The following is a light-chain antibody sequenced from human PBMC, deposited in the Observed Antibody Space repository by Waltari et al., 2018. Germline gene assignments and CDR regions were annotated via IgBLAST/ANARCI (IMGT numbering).Light chain of an antibody. CDR3: SSYRSSNTYV. CDR1: SSGIGDYNF. J-gene: IGLJ1*01. Sequence: QSALTQPASVSGSPGQSITLSCTGTSSGIGDYNFLQWYQQHPGKAPKLIIYDVNKRPSGVSNRFSGSKSGNTASLTVSGLQAEDEADYYCSSYRSSNTYVFGTGTKVTVL. CDR2: DVN. V-gene: IGLV2-14*03.